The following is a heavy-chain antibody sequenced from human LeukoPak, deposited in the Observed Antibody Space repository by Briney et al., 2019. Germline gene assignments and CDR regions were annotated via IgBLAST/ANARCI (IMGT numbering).Heavy chain of an antibody. CDR2: ISYDGTNN. V-gene: IGHV3-30*18. J-gene: IGHJ1*01. Sequence: GGSLRLSCVASGFTFSSSAFHWVRQAPGKGLDWVALISYDGTNNYYADSVKGRFTTSRDNTRGTLYLQMDSLRIDDTAVYYCAKGSYTTGWYSYLDLWGQGALVTVSS. CDR3: AKGSYTTGWYSYLDL. D-gene: IGHD6-19*01. CDR1: GFTFSSSA.